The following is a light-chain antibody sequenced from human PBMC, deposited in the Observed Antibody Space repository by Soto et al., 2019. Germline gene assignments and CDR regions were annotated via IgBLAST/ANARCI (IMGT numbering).Light chain of an antibody. CDR2: DVS. V-gene: IGLV2-18*02. CDR1: SSDVGSSNG. Sequence: QSALAQPPSVSGSPGQSVTISCTGTSSDVGSSNGVSWYQQPPGTAPKLMIYDVSNRPSGVPYRFSGSKSGNTASLTISGLQAEDEADYYCSSYTSSSTYVFGTGTKVTVL. CDR3: SSYTSSSTYV. J-gene: IGLJ1*01.